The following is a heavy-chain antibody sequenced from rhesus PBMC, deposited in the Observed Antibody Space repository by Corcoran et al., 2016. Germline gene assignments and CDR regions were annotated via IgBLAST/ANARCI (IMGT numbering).Heavy chain of an antibody. CDR2: IYGSGSST. CDR1: GGSISSSY. CDR3: ARDVTGSSPDY. V-gene: IGHV4-169*02. J-gene: IGHJ4*01. Sequence: QLQLQESGPGLVKPSETLSVTCAVSGGSISSSYWSWIRQAPGKGREWIGYIYGSGSSTNHNPSLKSRVTLSGDTSKNQLSLKLSSVTTADTAVYYCARDVTGSSPDYWGQGVLVTVSS. D-gene: IGHD4-29*01.